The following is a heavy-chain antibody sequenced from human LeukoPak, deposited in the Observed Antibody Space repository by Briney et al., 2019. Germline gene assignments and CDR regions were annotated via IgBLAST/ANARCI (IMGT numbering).Heavy chain of an antibody. CDR3: ARQGVMGDYVFHGAFDI. J-gene: IGHJ3*02. D-gene: IGHD3-16*01. CDR1: GFTFSSYS. Sequence: GGSLRLSCAASGFTFSSYSMNWVRQAPGKGLEWVSYISSSSSTIYYADSVKGRFTISRDNAKNSLYLQMNSLRAEDTAVYYCARQGVMGDYVFHGAFDIWGQGTMVTVSS. V-gene: IGHV3-48*01. CDR2: ISSSSSTI.